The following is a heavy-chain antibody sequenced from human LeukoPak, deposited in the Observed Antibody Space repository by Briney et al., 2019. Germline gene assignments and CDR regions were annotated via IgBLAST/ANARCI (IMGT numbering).Heavy chain of an antibody. D-gene: IGHD6-19*01. CDR3: ARDVAGNNWFDP. Sequence: SETLSLTCTVSGGSISSYYWSWIRQPPGKGLEWIGYIYYSGSTNYNPSLKSRVTISVDTSKNQFSLKLSSVTAADTAVYYCARDVAGNNWFDPWGQGTLVTVSS. CDR2: IYYSGST. V-gene: IGHV4-59*01. CDR1: GGSISSYY. J-gene: IGHJ5*02.